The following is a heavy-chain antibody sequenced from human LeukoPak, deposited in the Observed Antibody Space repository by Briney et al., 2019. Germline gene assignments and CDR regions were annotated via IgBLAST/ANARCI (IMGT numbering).Heavy chain of an antibody. CDR1: GYTFTSYG. CDR2: ISAYNGNT. J-gene: IGHJ4*02. Sequence: GASVKVSCKASGYTFTSYGSSWVRQAPGQGLEWMGWISAYNGNTNYAQKLQGRVTMTTDTYTSTDYMELRSLRSADTAVYYSARRYSSGYYYFDYWGQGTLVTVSS. CDR3: ARRYSSGYYYFDY. V-gene: IGHV1-18*01. D-gene: IGHD3-22*01.